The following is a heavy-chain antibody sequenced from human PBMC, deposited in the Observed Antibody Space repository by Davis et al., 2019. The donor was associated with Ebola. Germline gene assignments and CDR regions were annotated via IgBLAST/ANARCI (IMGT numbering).Heavy chain of an antibody. CDR3: VTFLEQWLAY. Sequence: ASVKVSCKASGYTFTAYCVHWVRQAPGQGLEWVGRINPQSGGTSYAQSFQGRVTMTRDTSTSTVYMELSSLRSDDKAVYYCVTFLEQWLAYWGQGTLVTVSS. CDR1: GYTFTAYC. J-gene: IGHJ4*02. D-gene: IGHD6-19*01. V-gene: IGHV1-2*06. CDR2: INPQSGGT.